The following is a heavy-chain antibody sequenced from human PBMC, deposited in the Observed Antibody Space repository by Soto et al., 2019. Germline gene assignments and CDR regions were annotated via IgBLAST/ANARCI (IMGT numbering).Heavy chain of an antibody. CDR2: IWHDGKNK. CDR1: GFTFSNFG. CDR3: ARDPGQDEAMDY. Sequence: QVQVVESGGGVVQPGTSLRLSCAASGFTFSNFGMHWVRQAPGKGLEWVAVIWHDGKNKYYADSAKGRFTISRDNSKNTLYPQMNSLRAEDKAVYYCARDPGQDEAMDYWGQGTLVTVSS. V-gene: IGHV3-33*01. J-gene: IGHJ4*02.